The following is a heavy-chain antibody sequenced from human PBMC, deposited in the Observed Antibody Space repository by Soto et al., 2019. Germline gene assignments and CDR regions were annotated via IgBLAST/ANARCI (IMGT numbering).Heavy chain of an antibody. CDR2: IDNSGTT. Sequence: QVRLQESGPGLVRPSQTLSLTCNVSGAPISSGGFYWSWIRQHPGKGPEWIGYIDNSGTTFYNPSLGSRVTMSLDEAKNHFSLELRSVTVADTAVYYCAREPISTPRGVTQVDPWGQGTQVTVSS. CDR3: AREPISTPRGVTQVDP. V-gene: IGHV4-31*03. J-gene: IGHJ5*02. D-gene: IGHD3-10*01. CDR1: GAPISSGGFY.